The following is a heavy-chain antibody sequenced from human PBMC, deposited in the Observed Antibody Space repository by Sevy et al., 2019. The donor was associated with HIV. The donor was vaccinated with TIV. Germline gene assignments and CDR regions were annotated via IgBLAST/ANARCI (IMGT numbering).Heavy chain of an antibody. CDR3: ARVYSSGWLDY. D-gene: IGHD6-19*01. J-gene: IGHJ4*02. V-gene: IGHV4-59*01. Sequence: SETLSLTCTASGGSISSYYWSWIRQPPGKGLEWIGYIYYSGRTNYNPSLKSRVTISVDTSKNQFSLKLSSVTAADTAVYYCARVYSSGWLDYWGQGTLVTVSS. CDR2: IYYSGRT. CDR1: GGSISSYY.